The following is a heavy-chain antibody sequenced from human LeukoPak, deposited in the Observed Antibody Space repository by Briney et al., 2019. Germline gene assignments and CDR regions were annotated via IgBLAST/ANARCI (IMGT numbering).Heavy chain of an antibody. J-gene: IGHJ4*02. CDR3: AKDAVDIVVVPAAMQGLFDY. CDR2: ISGSGGST. CDR1: GFTFSSYG. D-gene: IGHD2-2*01. Sequence: GGTLRLSCAASGFTFSSYGMSWVRQAPGKGLEWVSAISGSGGSTYYADSVKGRFTISRDNSKNTLYLQMNSLRAEDTAVYYCAKDAVDIVVVPAAMQGLFDYWGQGTLVTVSS. V-gene: IGHV3-23*01.